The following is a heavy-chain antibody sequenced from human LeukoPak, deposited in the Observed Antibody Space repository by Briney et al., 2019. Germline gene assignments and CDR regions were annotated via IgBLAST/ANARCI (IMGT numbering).Heavy chain of an antibody. CDR2: MNPNSGNT. CDR1: GYTFTSYD. V-gene: IGHV1-8*03. D-gene: IGHD2-15*01. CDR3: ARGNRGYCSGGSCYNWFDP. J-gene: IGHJ5*02. Sequence: GASVKVSCKASGYTFTSYDINWVRQATGQGLEWMGWMNPNSGNTGYSKKFQGRVTITRNTSISTAYMELSSLRSEDTAVYYCARGNRGYCSGGSCYNWFDPWGQGTLVTVSS.